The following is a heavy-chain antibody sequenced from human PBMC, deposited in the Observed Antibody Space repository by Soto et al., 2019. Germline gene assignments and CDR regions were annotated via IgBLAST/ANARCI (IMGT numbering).Heavy chain of an antibody. Sequence: SVKVSCKASGDTLTYRYLHWVRQAPGQALEWMGWITPFNGVTKYAQKFQDRVAISTDRSMSTVYMELNNLRSEDTAMFYCASGRYDISTYLESWGPGPRVTVYS. J-gene: IGHJ4*02. CDR1: GDTLTYRY. CDR2: ITPFNGVT. CDR3: ASGRYDISTYLES. V-gene: IGHV1-45*02. D-gene: IGHD3-22*01.